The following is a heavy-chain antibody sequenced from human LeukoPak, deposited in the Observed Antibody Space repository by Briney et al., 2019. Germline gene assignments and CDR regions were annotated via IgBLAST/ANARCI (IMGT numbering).Heavy chain of an antibody. CDR2: TYYRSKWYY. Sequence: SQTLSPTCAISGDSVSSNSAAWNWIRQSPSRGLEWLGRTYYRSKWYYDYALSVKSRITINPDTSRNQFSLQLNSVTPEDTAVYYCAKSGHSGTYWGFDYWGQGTLVTVSS. D-gene: IGHD1-26*01. CDR1: GDSVSSNSAA. J-gene: IGHJ4*02. V-gene: IGHV6-1*01. CDR3: AKSGHSGTYWGFDY.